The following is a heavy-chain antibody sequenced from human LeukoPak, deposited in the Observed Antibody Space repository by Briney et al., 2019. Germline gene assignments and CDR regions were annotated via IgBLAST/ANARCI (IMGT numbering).Heavy chain of an antibody. CDR1: GGSVSSGSYY. CDR3: ARIRYCSSTSCYAGKYFDY. J-gene: IGHJ4*02. Sequence: SETLSLTCTVSGGSVSSGSYYWSWIRQPPGKGLEWIGYIYYSGSTNYSPSLKSRVTISVDTSKNQFSLKLSSVTAADTAVYYCARIRYCSSTSCYAGKYFDYWGQGTLVTVSS. V-gene: IGHV4-61*01. D-gene: IGHD2-2*01. CDR2: IYYSGST.